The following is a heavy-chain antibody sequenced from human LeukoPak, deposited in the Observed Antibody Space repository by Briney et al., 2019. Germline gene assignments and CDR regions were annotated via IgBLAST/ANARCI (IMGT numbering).Heavy chain of an antibody. Sequence: PGGSLRLSCAASGFTFSSYGMHWVRQAPGKGLEWVAFIRYDGSNKYYADSVKGRFTISRDNSKNTLYLQMNSLRAEDTAVYYCAKDLEDYYDSSGYPDYWGQGTLVTVSS. D-gene: IGHD3-22*01. CDR3: AKDLEDYYDSSGYPDY. CDR1: GFTFSSYG. CDR2: IRYDGSNK. J-gene: IGHJ4*02. V-gene: IGHV3-30*02.